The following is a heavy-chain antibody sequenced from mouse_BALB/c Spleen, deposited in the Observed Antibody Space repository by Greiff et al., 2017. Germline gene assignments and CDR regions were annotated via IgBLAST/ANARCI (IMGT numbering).Heavy chain of an antibody. J-gene: IGHJ2*01. CDR3: ARSPDSSGYGGYFDY. D-gene: IGHD3-2*01. Sequence: VQLKQSGPSLVKPSQTLSLTCSVTGDSITSGYWNWIRKFPGNKLEYMGYISYSGSTYYNPSLKSRISITRDTSKNQYYLQLNSVTTEDTATYYCARSPDSSGYGGYFDYWGQGTTLTVSS. CDR1: GDSITSGY. V-gene: IGHV3-8*02. CDR2: ISYSGST.